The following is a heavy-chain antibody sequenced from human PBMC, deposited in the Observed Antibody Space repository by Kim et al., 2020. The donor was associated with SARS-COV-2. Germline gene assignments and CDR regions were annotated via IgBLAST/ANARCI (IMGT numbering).Heavy chain of an antibody. CDR2: IYYSGST. CDR1: GGSNSSSSYY. D-gene: IGHD6-19*01. CDR3: ARGSGIAVAVGYYYGMDV. V-gene: IGHV4-39*01. J-gene: IGHJ6*02. Sequence: SETLSLTCTVSGGSNSSSSYYWGWIRQPPGKGLEWIGSIYYSGSTYYNPSLKSRVTISVDTSKNQFSLKLSSVTAADTAVYYCARGSGIAVAVGYYYGMDVWGQGTAVTVSS.